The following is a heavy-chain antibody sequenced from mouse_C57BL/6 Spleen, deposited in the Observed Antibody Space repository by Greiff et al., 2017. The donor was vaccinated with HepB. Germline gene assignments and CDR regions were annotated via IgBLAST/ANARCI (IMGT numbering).Heavy chain of an antibody. V-gene: IGHV10-1*01. CDR2: IRSKSNNYAT. D-gene: IGHD3-1*01. CDR1: GFSFNTYA. CDR3: VRDPGFYYFYY. J-gene: IGHJ2*01. Sequence: EVQRVESGGGLVQPKGSLKLSCAASGFSFNTYAMNWVRQAPGKGLEWVARIRSKSNNYATYYADSVKDRFTISRDDSESMLYLQMNNLKTEDTAMYYCVRDPGFYYFYYWGQGTTLTVSS.